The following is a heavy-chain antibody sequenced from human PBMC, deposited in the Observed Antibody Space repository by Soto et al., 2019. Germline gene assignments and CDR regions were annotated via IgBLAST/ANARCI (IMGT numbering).Heavy chain of an antibody. D-gene: IGHD4-17*01. CDR1: GDSVSSNTYF. Sequence: QMHLQESGPGLVKPSETLSLTCTVSGDSVSSNTYFWSWIRQPPGKRLEWLGYTYYNANTNYTPSLRSRINISLNPSNNQFSLRLAYVTVEDTAVYYCAKRAYGGDYWGQGILVSVSS. CDR2: TYYNANT. CDR3: AKRAYGGDY. J-gene: IGHJ4*02. V-gene: IGHV4-61*01.